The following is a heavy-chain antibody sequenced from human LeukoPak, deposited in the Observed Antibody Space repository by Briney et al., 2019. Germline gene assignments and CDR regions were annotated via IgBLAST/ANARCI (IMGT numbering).Heavy chain of an antibody. J-gene: IGHJ4*02. CDR1: GGSISSYY. V-gene: IGHV4-59*01. CDR3: ARELWFGEFSF. CDR2: IYYSGST. D-gene: IGHD3-10*01. Sequence: SETLSLTCTVSGGSISSYYWSWIRQPPGKGLEWIGYIYYSGSTNYNPSLKSRVTISVDTSKNQFSLKLSSVTAADTAVYYCARELWFGEFSFWGQGTLVTVSS.